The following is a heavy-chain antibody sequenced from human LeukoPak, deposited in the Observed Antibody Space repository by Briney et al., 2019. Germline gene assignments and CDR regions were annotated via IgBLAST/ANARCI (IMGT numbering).Heavy chain of an antibody. Sequence: SETLSLTCTVSGGSISSYYWSWIGQPPGKGLEWIGYIYYSGSTNYNPSLKSRVTISVDTSKNQFSLELSSVTAADTAVYCCAFIAVAGTVDYWGQGTLVTVSS. CDR1: GGSISSYY. J-gene: IGHJ4*02. D-gene: IGHD6-19*01. CDR3: AFIAVAGTVDY. V-gene: IGHV4-59*01. CDR2: IYYSGST.